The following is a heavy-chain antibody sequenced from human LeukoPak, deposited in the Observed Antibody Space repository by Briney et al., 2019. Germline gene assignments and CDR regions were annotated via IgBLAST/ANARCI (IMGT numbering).Heavy chain of an antibody. CDR1: GFTFSSYG. CDR3: AAGAVAGAQVDY. D-gene: IGHD6-19*01. J-gene: IGHJ4*02. Sequence: PGRSLRLSCAVSGFTFSSYGMHWVRQAPGKGLEWVAVISYDGSNKYYADSVKGRFTISRDNSKNTLYLQMNSLRAEDTAVYYCAAGAVAGAQVDYWGQGTLVTVSS. CDR2: ISYDGSNK. V-gene: IGHV3-30*03.